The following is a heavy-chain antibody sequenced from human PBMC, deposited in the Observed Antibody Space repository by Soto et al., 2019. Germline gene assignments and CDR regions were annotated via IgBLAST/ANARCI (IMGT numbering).Heavy chain of an antibody. CDR2: IYHSGST. CDR3: ARVSSSVMLRGVIIN. V-gene: IGHV4-4*02. Sequence: PSETLSLTCAVSGASISSDNWWSWVRQPPGKGLEWIGEIYHSGSTNYNPSLKSRVTISVDKPKNQFSLKLSSVTAADTAVYYCARVSSSVMLRGVIINWGQGTLVTVSS. CDR1: GASISSDNW. D-gene: IGHD3-10*01. J-gene: IGHJ4*02.